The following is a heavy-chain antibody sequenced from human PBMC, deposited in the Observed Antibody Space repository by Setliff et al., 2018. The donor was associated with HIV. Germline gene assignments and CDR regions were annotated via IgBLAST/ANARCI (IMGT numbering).Heavy chain of an antibody. D-gene: IGHD3-3*01. CDR3: ARRSDFWSEGDAFDI. J-gene: IGHJ3*02. V-gene: IGHV4-34*01. Sequence: SETLSLTCAVHGGSFSGYYWSWIRQPPGKGLEWIGEINHSGSTNYNPSLKSRVTISVDTSKNQFSLKLSSVTAADTAVYYCARRSDFWSEGDAFDIWGQGTMVTVSS. CDR2: INHSGST. CDR1: GGSFSGYY.